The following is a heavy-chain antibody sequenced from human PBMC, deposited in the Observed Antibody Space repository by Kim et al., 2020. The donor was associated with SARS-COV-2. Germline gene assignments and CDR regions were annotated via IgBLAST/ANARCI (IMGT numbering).Heavy chain of an antibody. CDR2: INPNSGGT. D-gene: IGHD3-3*01. V-gene: IGHV1-2*06. CDR1: GYTFTGYY. J-gene: IGHJ1*01. Sequence: ASVKVSCKASGYTFTGYYMHWVRQAPGQGLEWMGRINPNSGGTNYAQKFQGRVTMTRDTSISTAYMELSRLRSDDTAVYYCAEMGGSGYLYFQHWGQGTLVTVSS. CDR3: AEMGGSGYLYFQH.